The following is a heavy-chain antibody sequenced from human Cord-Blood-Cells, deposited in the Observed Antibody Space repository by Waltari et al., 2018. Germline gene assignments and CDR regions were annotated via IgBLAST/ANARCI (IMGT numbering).Heavy chain of an antibody. J-gene: IGHJ4*02. CDR3: ANSSVTFGGVIGIFDY. CDR1: GGSISSGGYY. D-gene: IGHD3-16*02. Sequence: ESGPGLVKPSQTLSLTCTVSGGSISSGGYYWSWIRQHPGKGLEWIGYIYYSGSTYYNPSLKSRVTISVDTSKNQFSLKLSSVTAADTAVYYCANSSVTFGGVIGIFDYWGQGTLVTVSS. CDR2: IYYSGST. V-gene: IGHV4-31*03.